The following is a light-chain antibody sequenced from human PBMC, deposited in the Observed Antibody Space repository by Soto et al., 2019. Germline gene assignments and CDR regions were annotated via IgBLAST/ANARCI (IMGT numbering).Light chain of an antibody. CDR2: SAA. J-gene: IGKJ2*01. Sequence: DIQMTQSPSSLSVSIGDSITITCRASQNIGTSLNWYQMKLGRAPKLLIYSAATLQSGAPSRFSGGGSGTDFTLTIQNLQPDDVATYSCQQSYNAPYTFCLGTMLEIQ. CDR3: QQSYNAPYT. CDR1: QNIGTS. V-gene: IGKV1-39*01.